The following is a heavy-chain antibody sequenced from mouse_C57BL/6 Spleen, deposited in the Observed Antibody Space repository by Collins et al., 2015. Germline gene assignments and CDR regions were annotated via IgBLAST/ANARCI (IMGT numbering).Heavy chain of an antibody. CDR2: IHPNSGST. V-gene: IGHV1-64*01. CDR3: ARDDYVAMDY. Sequence: QVQLQQPGAELVKPGASVKLSCKASGYTFTSYWIHWVKQRPGQGLEWIGMIHPNSGSTNYNEKFKSKATLTVDKSSSTAYMQLSSLTSEDSAVYYCARDDYVAMDYWGQGTSVTVSS. J-gene: IGHJ4*01. CDR1: GYTFTSYW.